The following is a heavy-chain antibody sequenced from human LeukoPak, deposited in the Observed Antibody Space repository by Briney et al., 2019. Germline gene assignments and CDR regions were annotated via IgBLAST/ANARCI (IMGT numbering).Heavy chain of an antibody. CDR1: GFSLSTSGVG. Sequence: SGPTLVKPTQTLTLTCTFSGFSLSTSGVGVGRIRQPPGKALEWLALIYWDDDKRYSPSLKSRLTITKDTSKNQVVLTMTSMDPVDTATYYCARRLVTATRAEYFQHWGQGTLVTVSS. V-gene: IGHV2-5*02. D-gene: IGHD2-21*02. CDR3: ARRLVTATRAEYFQH. CDR2: IYWDDDK. J-gene: IGHJ1*01.